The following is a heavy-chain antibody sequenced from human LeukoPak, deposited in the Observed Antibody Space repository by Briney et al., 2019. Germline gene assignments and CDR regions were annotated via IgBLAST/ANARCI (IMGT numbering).Heavy chain of an antibody. CDR3: ARGYSGSRYRYYYYMDV. D-gene: IGHD6-13*01. V-gene: IGHV3-7*01. Sequence: GGSLRLSCAASGFTFSTYWMSWVRQPPGEGLEWVANIKPDGSDRYYVDSVKGRFTISRDNAKNSLYLQMNSLRAEDRALYYCARGYSGSRYRYYYYMDVWGKGTTVTVSS. CDR2: IKPDGSDR. CDR1: GFTFSTYW. J-gene: IGHJ6*03.